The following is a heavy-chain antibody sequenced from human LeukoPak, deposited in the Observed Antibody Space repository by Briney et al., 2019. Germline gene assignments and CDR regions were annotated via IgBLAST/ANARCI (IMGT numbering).Heavy chain of an antibody. D-gene: IGHD6-19*01. Sequence: SGPTLVNPTQTLTLTCTFSGLSFSSRGVGVGWIRQPPGKALEWLALIYWEDDQRYSPSLKRRLTITKDTPKNQVVLTMTNMDPVDTGTYYCARLHNSDWSYDYWGQGALVTVSS. CDR2: IYWEDDQ. J-gene: IGHJ4*02. CDR3: ARLHNSDWSYDY. CDR1: GLSFSSRGVG. V-gene: IGHV2-5*02.